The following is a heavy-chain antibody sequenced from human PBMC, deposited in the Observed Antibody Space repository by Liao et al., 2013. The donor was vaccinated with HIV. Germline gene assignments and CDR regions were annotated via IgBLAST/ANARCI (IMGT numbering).Heavy chain of an antibody. CDR2: IYTSGST. J-gene: IGHJ4*02. D-gene: IGHD5/OR15-5a*01. CDR1: GGSISSGTYY. V-gene: IGHV4-61*02. CDR3: ARDHEGSIDS. Sequence: QVQLQESGPGLVKPSQTLSLTCTVSGGSISSGTYYWSWIRQPAGKALEWIGRIYTSGSTNYNPSLKSRVTILVDASKNQFSLKLTSVTAADTAVYYCARDHEGSIDSWGLGTPVTVSS.